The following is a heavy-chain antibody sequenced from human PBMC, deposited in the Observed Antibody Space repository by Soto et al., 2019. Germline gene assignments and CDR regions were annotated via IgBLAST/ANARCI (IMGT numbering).Heavy chain of an antibody. Sequence: EVQLLESGGGLVQPGGSLTLSCAACGYTFGSYAMTWVRQAPGKGLESVAGLYGNSGGIQYADSVRGRFTIFRDNSNNIVFLHMRSLRVEDTAVYFCAKDAVAGDGLWLMDHWGQGTLVTVCS. J-gene: IGHJ4*02. CDR2: LYGNSGGI. V-gene: IGHV3-23*01. D-gene: IGHD2-21*02. CDR1: GYTFGSYA. CDR3: AKDAVAGDGLWLMDH.